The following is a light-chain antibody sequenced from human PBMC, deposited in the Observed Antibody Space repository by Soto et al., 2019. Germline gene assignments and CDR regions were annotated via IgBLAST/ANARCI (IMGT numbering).Light chain of an antibody. CDR3: CSYAGSNTLV. Sequence: HSVLTQPRSVSGSPGQSVTISCTGTNSDVGGYNYVSWYQQHPDKAPKVMIYDVSKRPSGVPDRFSGSKSGNTASLTISGLQSEDEADYYCCSYAGSNTLVFGGGTKVTVL. CDR1: NSDVGGYNY. CDR2: DVS. J-gene: IGLJ2*01. V-gene: IGLV2-11*01.